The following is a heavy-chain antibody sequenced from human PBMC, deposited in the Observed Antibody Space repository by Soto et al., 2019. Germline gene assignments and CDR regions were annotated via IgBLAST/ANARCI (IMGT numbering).Heavy chain of an antibody. D-gene: IGHD2-2*01. CDR1: GFAFRSYA. CDR3: AKAPVPGVIRRSPDS. V-gene: IGHV3-23*01. Sequence: GSLRLSCAASGFAFRSYAISWVRQAPGKGLEWVSSVSSGIGTPYYADFVKGRFTVSRDNSKNTVFLQMNSLSPDDTAVYYCAKAPVPGVIRRSPDSWGQRALVTVSS. J-gene: IGHJ5*01. CDR2: VSSGIGTP.